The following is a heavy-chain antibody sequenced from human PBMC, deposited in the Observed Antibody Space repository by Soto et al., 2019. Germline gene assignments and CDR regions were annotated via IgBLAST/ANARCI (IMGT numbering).Heavy chain of an antibody. J-gene: IGHJ4*02. D-gene: IGHD3-10*01. CDR1: GITVSNNY. CDR3: ARDPPGSGSYSYDY. Sequence: GGSLRLSCAASGITVSNNYMSWFRQAPGKGLEWVSAISLAGDTYYADSVKGRFTISRDNSKNTLYFQMNSLRAEDTAVYYCARDPPGSGSYSYDYWGQGTLVTVSS. CDR2: ISLAGDT. V-gene: IGHV3-66*01.